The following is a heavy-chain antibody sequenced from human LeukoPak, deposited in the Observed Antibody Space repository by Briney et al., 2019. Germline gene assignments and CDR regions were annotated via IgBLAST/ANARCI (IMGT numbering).Heavy chain of an antibody. Sequence: PGGSLRLSCAASGFTFSSYAMHWVRQAPGKGLEWVAVISYDGSNKYYADSVKGRFTISRDNSKNTLYLQMNSLRAEDTAVYYCARDSLRYCSSTSCYTGPDYWGQGTLVTVSS. CDR2: ISYDGSNK. CDR3: ARDSLRYCSSTSCYTGPDY. J-gene: IGHJ4*02. CDR1: GFTFSSYA. V-gene: IGHV3-30-3*01. D-gene: IGHD2-2*02.